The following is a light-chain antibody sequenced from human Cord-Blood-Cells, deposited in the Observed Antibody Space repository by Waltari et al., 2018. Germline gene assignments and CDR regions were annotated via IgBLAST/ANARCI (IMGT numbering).Light chain of an antibody. CDR3: NSRDSSGNHYV. J-gene: IGLJ1*01. CDR1: SLRSYY. V-gene: IGLV3-19*01. Sequence: SSELTQDPAVSVALGQTVRITCQGDSLRSYYASWYQQKPVQAPVLVIPGKNNRPSGIPGRFSGSSSGNTASLTITGAQAEDEADYYCNSRDSSGNHYVFGTGTKVTVL. CDR2: GKN.